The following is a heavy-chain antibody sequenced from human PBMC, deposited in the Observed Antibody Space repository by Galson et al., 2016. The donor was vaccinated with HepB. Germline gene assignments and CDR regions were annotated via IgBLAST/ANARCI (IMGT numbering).Heavy chain of an antibody. J-gene: IGHJ6*02. CDR2: ISYDGGHK. CDR1: GFTFSDYA. Sequence: SLRLSCAASGFTFSDYAIHWVRQAPGKGLEWVAMISYDGGHKYSSDSVRGRFTISRDNSQNTLYLHMSSLRVEDTAIYYCARDQHYFWGMDVWGQGTRVTASS. CDR3: ARDQHYFWGMDV. V-gene: IGHV3-30*04.